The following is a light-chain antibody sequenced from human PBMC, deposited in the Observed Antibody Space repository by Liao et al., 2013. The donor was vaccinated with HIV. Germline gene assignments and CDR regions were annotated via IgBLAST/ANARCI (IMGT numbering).Light chain of an antibody. CDR1: KLGNKY. CDR2: QDR. J-gene: IGLJ2*01. CDR3: QAWDSSTVV. V-gene: IGLV3-1*01. Sequence: SYELTQPPSVSVSPGQTANVTCSGDKLGNKYVCWYQKRPGQSPVLVIYQDRKRPSGIPERFSGSNSGNTATLTISGTQAVDEADYYCQAWDSSTVVFGGGTKLTVL.